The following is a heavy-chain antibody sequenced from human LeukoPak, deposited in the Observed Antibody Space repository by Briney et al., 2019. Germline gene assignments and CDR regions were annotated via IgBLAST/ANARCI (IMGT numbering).Heavy chain of an antibody. J-gene: IGHJ3*02. V-gene: IGHV4-30-4*07. CDR3: ARDGSNYEWGAFDI. CDR2: IYYSGST. D-gene: IGHD4-11*01. Sequence: PSETLSLTCAVSGGSISSGGYSWSRIRQPPGKGLEWIGYIYYSGSTYYNPSLKSRVTISVDTSKNQFSLKLSSVTAADTAVYYCARDGSNYEWGAFDIWGQGTMVTVSS. CDR1: GGSISSGGYS.